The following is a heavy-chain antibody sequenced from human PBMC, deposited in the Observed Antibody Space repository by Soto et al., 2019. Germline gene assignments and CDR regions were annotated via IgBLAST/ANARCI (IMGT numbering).Heavy chain of an antibody. V-gene: IGHV4-39*01. CDR1: GGSISSGPYS. Sequence: QLQLQESGPGLVKPSETLSLTCTVSGGSISSGPYSWGWIRQPPGEGLEWSATFHYGANTHYTPSLESRGTLSVDTSKNQFALKVTSVTAADTALYYCARQGGYCSSTNCYCYYAMDVWGQGTTVTVSS. CDR2: FHYGANT. J-gene: IGHJ6*02. CDR3: ARQGGYCSSTNCYCYYAMDV. D-gene: IGHD2-2*01.